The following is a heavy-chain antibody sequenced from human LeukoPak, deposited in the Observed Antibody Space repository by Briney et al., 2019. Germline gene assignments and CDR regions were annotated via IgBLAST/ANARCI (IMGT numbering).Heavy chain of an antibody. D-gene: IGHD3-10*01. CDR3: AKAGGTYYPDHFDP. V-gene: IGHV3-30*02. CDR1: GFTFSSFG. CDR2: IRYDGSHK. J-gene: IGHJ5*02. Sequence: GGSLRLSCAASGFTFSSFGMHWVRQAPGKGLEWVTFIRYDGSHKYYADSVKGRFTISRDNSNNTLYMQMDSPRIEDTAVYYCAKAGGTYYPDHFDPWGQGTLVTVSS.